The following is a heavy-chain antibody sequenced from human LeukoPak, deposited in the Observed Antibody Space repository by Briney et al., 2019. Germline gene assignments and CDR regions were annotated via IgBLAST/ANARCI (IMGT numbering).Heavy chain of an antibody. CDR3: ARATAVAGTDS. Sequence: GGSLRLSCAASGFTFSSYAMSWVRQAPGKGLEWVSAISGSGGSTYYADSVKGRFTISRDNSKNTLYLQMNSLSVEDTAVYYCARATAVAGTDSWGQGTLVTVSS. CDR2: ISGSGGST. V-gene: IGHV3-23*01. CDR1: GFTFSSYA. D-gene: IGHD6-19*01. J-gene: IGHJ4*02.